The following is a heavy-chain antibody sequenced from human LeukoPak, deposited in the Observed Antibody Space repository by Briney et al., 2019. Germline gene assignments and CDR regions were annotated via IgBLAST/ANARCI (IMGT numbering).Heavy chain of an antibody. CDR1: GSSISSSSYY. V-gene: IGHV4-39*01. J-gene: IGHJ3*02. CDR3: VVVTANDAFDI. D-gene: IGHD2-21*02. CDR2: IYYSGST. Sequence: SETLSLTCTVSGSSISSSSYYWGWIRQPPGKGLEWIGSIYYSGSTYYNPSLKSRVTISVDTSKNQFSLKLSSVTAADTAVYYSVVVTANDAFDIWGQGTMVTVSS.